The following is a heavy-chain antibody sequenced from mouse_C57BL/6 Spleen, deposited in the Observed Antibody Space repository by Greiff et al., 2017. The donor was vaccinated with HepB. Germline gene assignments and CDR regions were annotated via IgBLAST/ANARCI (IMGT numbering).Heavy chain of an antibody. Sequence: QVQLQQPGAELVMPGASVKLSCKASGYTFTSYWMHWVKQRPGQGLEWIGEIDPSDSYTNYNQKFKGKSTLTVDKSSSTAYMQLSSLTSEDSAVYYCALMVTKYWYFDVWGTGTTVTVSS. CDR3: ALMVTKYWYFDV. CDR2: IDPSDSYT. V-gene: IGHV1-69*01. J-gene: IGHJ1*03. D-gene: IGHD2-2*01. CDR1: GYTFTSYW.